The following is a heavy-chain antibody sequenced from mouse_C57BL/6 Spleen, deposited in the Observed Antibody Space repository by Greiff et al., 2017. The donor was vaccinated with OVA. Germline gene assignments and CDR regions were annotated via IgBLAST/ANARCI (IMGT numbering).Heavy chain of an antibody. CDR3: ARKSTLYDFDY. Sequence: VQLQQPGAELVRPGSSVKLSCKASGYTFTSYWMHWVKQRPIQGLEWIGNIDPSDSETHYNQKFKDKATLTVDKSSSTAYMQLSSLTSEDSAVYYCARKSTLYDFDYWGQGTTLTVSS. D-gene: IGHD5-1*01. CDR2: IDPSDSET. J-gene: IGHJ2*01. V-gene: IGHV1-52*01. CDR1: GYTFTSYW.